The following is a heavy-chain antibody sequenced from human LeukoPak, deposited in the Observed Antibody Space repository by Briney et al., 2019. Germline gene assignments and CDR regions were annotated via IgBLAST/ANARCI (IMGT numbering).Heavy chain of an antibody. V-gene: IGHV3-21*04. CDR3: ARVAFRSSSYISGIDY. CDR2: ISSSSSYI. J-gene: IGHJ4*02. CDR1: GFTFSSYS. Sequence: GGSLRLSCAASGFTFSSYSMNWVRQAPGKGLEWVSSISSSSSYIYYADSVKGRFTISRDNSKNTLYLQMNSLRIEDTAVYYCARVAFRSSSYISGIDYWGQGTLVTVSS. D-gene: IGHD6-6*01.